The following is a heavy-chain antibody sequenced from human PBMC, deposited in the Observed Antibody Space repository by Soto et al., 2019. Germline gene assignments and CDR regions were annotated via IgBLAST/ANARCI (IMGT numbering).Heavy chain of an antibody. CDR2: ISGSGVST. D-gene: IGHD3-22*01. V-gene: IGHV3-23*01. J-gene: IGHJ4*02. CDR3: AKDSSAYPGGYFDY. Sequence: PGGSLRLSCAASGFTFSSYAMGWVRQAPGKGLEWVSAISGSGVSTYYADSVKGRFTISRDNSKNTLYLQMNSLRAEDTAVYYCAKDSSAYPGGYFDYWGQGTLVTVSS. CDR1: GFTFSSYA.